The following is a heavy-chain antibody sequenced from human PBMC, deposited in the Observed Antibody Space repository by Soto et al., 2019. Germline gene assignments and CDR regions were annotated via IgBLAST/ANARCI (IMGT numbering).Heavy chain of an antibody. J-gene: IGHJ4*02. CDR3: ARGATTVFDY. V-gene: IGHV4-34*01. CDR2: INHSGST. D-gene: IGHD5-12*01. Sequence: SETLSLTCAVYGGSFSGYYWSWIRQPPGKGLEWIGEINHSGSTNYNPSLKSRVTISVDTSKNQFSLKLSSVTAAGTAVYYCARGATTVFDYWGQGTLVTVSS. CDR1: GGSFSGYY.